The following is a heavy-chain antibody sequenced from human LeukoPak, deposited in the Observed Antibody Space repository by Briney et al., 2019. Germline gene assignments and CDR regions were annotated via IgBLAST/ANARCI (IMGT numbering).Heavy chain of an antibody. CDR3: ARDGTPFYSSSWYLPYDY. D-gene: IGHD6-13*01. CDR2: ISYDGSNK. CDR1: GFTFSSYA. J-gene: IGHJ4*02. V-gene: IGHV3-30-3*01. Sequence: PGRSLRLSCAASGFTFSSYAMHWVRQAPGKGLEWVAVISYDGSNKYYADSVKGRFTISRDNSKNTLYLQMNSLRAEDTAVYYCARDGTPFYSSSWYLPYDYWGQGTLVTVSS.